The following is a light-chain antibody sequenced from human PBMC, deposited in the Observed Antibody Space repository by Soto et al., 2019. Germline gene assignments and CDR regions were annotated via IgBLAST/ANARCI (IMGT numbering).Light chain of an antibody. CDR2: EVT. J-gene: IGLJ1*01. CDR1: SSDVGGYDH. CDR3: SSDAGNYNYV. Sequence: QSVLTQPPSASGSPGQSVTIPCTGTSSDVGGYDHVSWYQPHPGKAPKLMIYEVTKRPAGVPDRLSGSKSGNTASLTVSGLQGGGGADYFCSSDAGNYNYVFGTGTKVTVL. V-gene: IGLV2-8*01.